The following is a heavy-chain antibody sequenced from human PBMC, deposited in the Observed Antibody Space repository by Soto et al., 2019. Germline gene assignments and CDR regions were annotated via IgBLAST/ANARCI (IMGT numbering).Heavy chain of an antibody. CDR3: TTALGYSSGWYDY. CDR2: IKSKTDGGTT. CDR1: GFTFSNAW. J-gene: IGHJ4*02. V-gene: IGHV3-15*07. Sequence: GGSLRLSCAASGFTFSNAWMNWVRQAPGKGLEWVGRIKSKTDGGTTDYAAPVKGRFTISRDDSKNTLYLQMNSLKTEDTAVYYCTTALGYSSGWYDYWGQGTLVTVSS. D-gene: IGHD6-19*01.